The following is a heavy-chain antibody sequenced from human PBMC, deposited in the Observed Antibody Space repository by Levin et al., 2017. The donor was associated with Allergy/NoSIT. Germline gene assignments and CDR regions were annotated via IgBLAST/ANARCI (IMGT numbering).Heavy chain of an antibody. CDR3: AKDGSGDYVDYSYYFGMGV. D-gene: IGHD4-17*01. CDR2: VSASGGSA. V-gene: IGHV3-23*01. J-gene: IGHJ6*02. Sequence: PSGGSLRLSCAASGFTFSTYAMSWVRQAPGKGLEWVSSVSASGGSAYYADSVKGRFTISRDNSKNTLYSRMNNLRAEDTAVYYCAKDGSGDYVDYSYYFGMGVWGQGTTVTVSS. CDR1: GFTFSTYA.